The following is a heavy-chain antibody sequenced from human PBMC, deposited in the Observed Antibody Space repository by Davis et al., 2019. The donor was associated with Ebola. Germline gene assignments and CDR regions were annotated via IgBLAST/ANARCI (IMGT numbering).Heavy chain of an antibody. CDR2: ISGSGGSK. J-gene: IGHJ4*02. CDR1: GFTFSSYA. V-gene: IGHV3-23*01. D-gene: IGHD3-16*01. CDR3: AKCIWGSFAPHGY. Sequence: GESLKISCAASGFTFSSYAMSWVRQAPGKGLEWVSAISGSGGSKYYADSVKGRFTISRDNSKNTLYLQMNSLRAEDTAVYYCAKCIWGSFAPHGYWGQGTLVTVSS.